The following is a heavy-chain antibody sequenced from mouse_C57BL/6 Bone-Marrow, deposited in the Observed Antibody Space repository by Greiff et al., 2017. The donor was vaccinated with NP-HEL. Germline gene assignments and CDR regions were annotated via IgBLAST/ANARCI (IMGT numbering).Heavy chain of an antibody. CDR3: ARDSSVLYYAMDY. D-gene: IGHD3-2*02. V-gene: IGHV1-7*01. Sequence: VKLMESGAELAKPGASVKLSCKASGYTFTSYWMHWVKQRPGRGLEWIGYINPSSGYTKYNQKFKDKATLTADKSSSTAYMQLSSLTYEDSAVYYCARDSSVLYYAMDYWGQGTSVTVSS. J-gene: IGHJ4*01. CDR2: INPSSGYT. CDR1: GYTFTSYW.